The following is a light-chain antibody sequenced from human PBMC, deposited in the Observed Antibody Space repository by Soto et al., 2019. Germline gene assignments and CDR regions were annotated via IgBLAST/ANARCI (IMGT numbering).Light chain of an antibody. CDR1: SSDVGAYKY. CDR3: TSYVGNDDWV. CDR2: EDT. Sequence: QSVLTQPPSASGSPGQSVTISCTGTSSDVGAYKYVYWYQQYPGKAPKLMIYEDTKRPSGVPDRFSGSKSGNTASLTVSGLEDEDDDDYYCTSYVGNDDWVFGGGTKVTVL. J-gene: IGLJ3*02. V-gene: IGLV2-8*01.